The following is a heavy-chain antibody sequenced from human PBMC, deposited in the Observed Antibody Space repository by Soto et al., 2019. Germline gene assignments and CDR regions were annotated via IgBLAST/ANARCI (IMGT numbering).Heavy chain of an antibody. CDR1: GGTFSSYA. CDR2: IIPIFGTA. V-gene: IGHV1-69*13. D-gene: IGHD2-2*01. CDR3: AADIVVVPAAFYYYYYGMDV. Sequence: GASVKVSCKASGGTFSSYAISWVRQAPGQGLEWMGGIIPIFGTANYAQKFQGRVTITADESTSTAYMELSSLRSEDTAVYYCAADIVVVPAAFYYYYYGMDVWGQGTTVTVS. J-gene: IGHJ6*02.